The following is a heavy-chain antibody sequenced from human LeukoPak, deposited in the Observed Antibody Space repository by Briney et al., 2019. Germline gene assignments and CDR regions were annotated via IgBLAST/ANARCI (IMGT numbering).Heavy chain of an antibody. Sequence: PSETLSLTCAVYGASFSSYYWNWIRQPPGKGLEWIGQVSHSGGTNYNPSLKTRVTLSVDSSKNQFSLKLTSVTAVDTAVYYCASMYYDILSGYYMDYWSQGTLVTVSS. V-gene: IGHV4-34*01. J-gene: IGHJ4*02. CDR3: ASMYYDILSGYYMDY. CDR1: GASFSSYY. D-gene: IGHD3-9*01. CDR2: VSHSGGT.